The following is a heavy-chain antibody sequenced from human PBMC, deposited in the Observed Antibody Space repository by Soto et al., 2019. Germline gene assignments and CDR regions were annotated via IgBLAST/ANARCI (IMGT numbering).Heavy chain of an antibody. CDR2: IYWGDDK. Sequence: QITLKESGPTLVKPTQTLTLTCTFSAFSLSTGGVGVGWIRQPPGNALEWLALIYWGDDKRYSPSLRSRLTITKDTSQNQVVLTMTNMDPVDTATYYCIQSRCGGDCLQSYASYYYYGMDVWGQGTTVTVSS. D-gene: IGHD2-21*02. CDR1: AFSLSTGGVG. J-gene: IGHJ6*02. V-gene: IGHV2-5*02. CDR3: IQSRCGGDCLQSYASYYYYGMDV.